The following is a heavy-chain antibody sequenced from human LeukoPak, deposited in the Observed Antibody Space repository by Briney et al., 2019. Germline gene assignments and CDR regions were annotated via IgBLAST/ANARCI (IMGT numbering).Heavy chain of an antibody. Sequence: GGSLRLSCAASGFTFSSYDMHWVRQVTGKGLEWVSTIGTAGDTFYPGSVNGRFTISRENAKNTVYLQMNSLRAEDTAVYFCAKEYGYDYNYFYSMDVWGKGTTVTISS. J-gene: IGHJ6*04. CDR2: IGTAGDT. V-gene: IGHV3-13*01. CDR3: AKEYGYDYNYFYSMDV. CDR1: GFTFSSYD. D-gene: IGHD1-1*01.